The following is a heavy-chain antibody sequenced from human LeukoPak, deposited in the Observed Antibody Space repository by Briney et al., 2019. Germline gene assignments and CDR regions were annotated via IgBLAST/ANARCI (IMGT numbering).Heavy chain of an antibody. CDR1: GGSISSDDYY. V-gene: IGHV4-39*01. J-gene: IGHJ4*02. D-gene: IGHD2-21*01. Sequence: SETLSLTCTVSGGSISSDDYYWGWLRQPPGTGLEWIGSIYYTGSTYYNPSLQSRVTISVDTSKIQFSLRLSSVTAADTAVYYCVRRCAGGDCYGAFDFWGPGTLVTVSS. CDR2: IYYTGST. CDR3: VRRCAGGDCYGAFDF.